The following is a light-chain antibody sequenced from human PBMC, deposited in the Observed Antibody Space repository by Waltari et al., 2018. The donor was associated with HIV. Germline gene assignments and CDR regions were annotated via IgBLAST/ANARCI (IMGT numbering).Light chain of an antibody. V-gene: IGLV2-23*02. J-gene: IGLJ2*01. CDR2: EVS. CDR3: CSYAGSIVV. Sequence: QSALTQPASVSGSPGQSITISCTGTSSDVGSYNLVSWYQQHPGKAPKLMIYEVSKRPSGVSNRFSGSKSGNTASLTISVLQAEDEADYYCCSYAGSIVVFGGGTKLTVL. CDR1: SSDVGSYNL.